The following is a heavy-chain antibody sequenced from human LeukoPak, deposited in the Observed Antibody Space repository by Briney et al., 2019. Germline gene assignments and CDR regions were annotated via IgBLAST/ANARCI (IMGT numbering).Heavy chain of an antibody. D-gene: IGHD3/OR15-3a*01. J-gene: IGHJ4*02. CDR1: GFTFSNAW. CDR2: IKQDGSEK. V-gene: IGHV3-7*01. CDR3: ASILVDWYRTLRAYYFDY. Sequence: GGSLRLSCAASGFTFSNAWMSWVRQAPGKGLEWVANIKQDGSEKYYVDSVKGRFTISRDNAKNSLYLQMNSLRAEDTAVYYCASILVDWYRTLRAYYFDYWGQGTLVTVSS.